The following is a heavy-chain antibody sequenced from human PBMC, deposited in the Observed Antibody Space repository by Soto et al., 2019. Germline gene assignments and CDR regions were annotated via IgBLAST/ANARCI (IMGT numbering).Heavy chain of an antibody. Sequence: EVQLVESGGGLVKPGGSLRLSCAASGFTFSSYSMNWVRQAPGKGLEWVSSISSSSSYIYYADSVKGRFTISRDNAKNSLYLQKNSLRAEDTAVYYCARDRSELGFDYWGQGTLVTVSS. V-gene: IGHV3-21*01. J-gene: IGHJ4*02. CDR1: GFTFSSYS. CDR2: ISSSSSYI. D-gene: IGHD1-26*01. CDR3: ARDRSELGFDY.